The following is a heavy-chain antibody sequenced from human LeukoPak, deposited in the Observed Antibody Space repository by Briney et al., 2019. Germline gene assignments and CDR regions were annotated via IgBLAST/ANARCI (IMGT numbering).Heavy chain of an antibody. CDR2: ISSSSSTI. CDR3: ARLFNY. Sequence: PGGSLRLSCAASGFTFSSYSMNWVRQAPGKGLEWVSYISSSSSTIDYADSVKGRFTISRDNAKNSLYLQMNSLRAEDTAVYYCARLFNYWGQGTLVTVSS. V-gene: IGHV3-48*01. CDR1: GFTFSSYS. J-gene: IGHJ4*02.